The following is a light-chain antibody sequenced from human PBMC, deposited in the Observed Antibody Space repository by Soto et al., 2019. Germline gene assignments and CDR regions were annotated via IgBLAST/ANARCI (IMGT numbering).Light chain of an antibody. J-gene: IGKJ1*01. CDR2: AAS. CDR1: QSISSY. V-gene: IGKV1-39*01. Sequence: DIQMTQSPSSLSASVGDSVTITCRASQSISSYLNWYQQKPGKAPKLLIYAASSLHSGVPSRFSGSGSGTDFTLTISSLQPEDFATYSCQQSYSTPWTFGQGTKVEIK. CDR3: QQSYSTPWT.